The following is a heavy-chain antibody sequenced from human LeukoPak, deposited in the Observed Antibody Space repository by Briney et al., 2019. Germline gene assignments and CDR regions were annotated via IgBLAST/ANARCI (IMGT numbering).Heavy chain of an antibody. J-gene: IGHJ4*02. D-gene: IGHD3-3*02. V-gene: IGHV3-21*01. CDR2: ISSSSSYI. Sequence: GGSLRLSCAASGFTFSSYSMNWVRQAPGKGLEWVSSISSSSSYIYYADSVKGRFTISRDNAKNSLYLQMNSLRAEDTAVYYCARFLAPRLYVLGYWGQGTLVTVSS. CDR3: ARFLAPRLYVLGY. CDR1: GFTFSSYS.